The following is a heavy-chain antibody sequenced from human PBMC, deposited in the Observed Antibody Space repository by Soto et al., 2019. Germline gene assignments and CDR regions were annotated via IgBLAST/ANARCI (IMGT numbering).Heavy chain of an antibody. CDR3: ASSLFSGVGHYGIDV. CDR1: GGTVRSYA. V-gene: IGHV1-69*13. D-gene: IGHD3-3*01. J-gene: IGHJ6*02. CDR2: IIPIFGTA. Sequence: SVKVSRKASGGTVRSYAFSWVRPAPAQGLEWMGGIIPIFGTANYAQTCQGRVKITADESTSTAYMELSSLRCEDTAVYYCASSLFSGVGHYGIDVWGQGTTVTVSS.